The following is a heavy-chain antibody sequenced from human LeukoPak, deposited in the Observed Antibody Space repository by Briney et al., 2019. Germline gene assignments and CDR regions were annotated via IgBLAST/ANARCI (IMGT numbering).Heavy chain of an antibody. D-gene: IGHD6-19*01. CDR3: AKLQGSSAWLPRNFFDY. V-gene: IGHV3-23*01. J-gene: IGHJ4*02. CDR1: GFTFSNYA. Sequence: GGSLRLSCAASGFTFSNYAVSWVRQTPGKGLEWVSAISGSGGSTYNADSVKGRFTVSRDNSKNTLYLQMNSLRAGDTAVYYCAKLQGSSAWLPRNFFDYWGQGTLVTVSS. CDR2: ISGSGGST.